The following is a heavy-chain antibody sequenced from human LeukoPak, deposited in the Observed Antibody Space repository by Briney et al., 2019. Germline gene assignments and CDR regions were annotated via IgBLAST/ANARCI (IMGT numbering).Heavy chain of an antibody. D-gene: IGHD7-27*01. Sequence: GGSLRLSCAASGFSFSRYTMHWVRQAPGKGLESVSAISPNGGNTYYVNSVKGRFIISRDNSKNTLYLQIGSLRPEDMAVYYCAGENWGGSDYWGQGTLVTVSS. V-gene: IGHV3-64*01. CDR2: ISPNGGNT. CDR1: GFSFSRYT. CDR3: AGENWGGSDY. J-gene: IGHJ4*02.